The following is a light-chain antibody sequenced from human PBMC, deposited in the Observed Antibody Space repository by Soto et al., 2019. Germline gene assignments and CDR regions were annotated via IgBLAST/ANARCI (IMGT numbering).Light chain of an antibody. J-gene: IGKJ1*01. CDR1: QSVSNNY. V-gene: IGKV3-20*01. Sequence: EIVLTQSPGTLSLSPGERATLSCRASQSVSNNYVACYQQKPGQPPRLLIHDASNRATGIPDRFSGSGSGTDFTLTISRLEPEDFAVYYCQQSYSTPRTFGQGTKVEIK. CDR2: DAS. CDR3: QQSYSTPRT.